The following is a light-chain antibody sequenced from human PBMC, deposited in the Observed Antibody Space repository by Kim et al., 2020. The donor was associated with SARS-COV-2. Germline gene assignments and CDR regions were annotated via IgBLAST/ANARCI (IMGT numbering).Light chain of an antibody. CDR2: DAS. V-gene: IGKV1-5*01. J-gene: IGKJ1*01. CDR3: QQYNSPWT. Sequence: DIQMTQSLSTLSASVGDRVTITCRASQSISSWLAWYQQKPGKAPKLLIYDASSLESGVPSRFSGSGSGTEFTLTISSLQPDDFATYYCQQYNSPWTFGQGTKVDIK. CDR1: QSISSW.